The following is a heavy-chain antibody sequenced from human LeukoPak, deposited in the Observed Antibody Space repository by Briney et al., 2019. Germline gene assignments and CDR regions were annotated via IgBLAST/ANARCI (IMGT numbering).Heavy chain of an antibody. CDR1: GGSISSYY. CDR2: IYYSGST. D-gene: IGHD3-10*01. CDR3: ARAHYYGSGRKTYGWFDP. J-gene: IGHJ5*02. Sequence: SETLSLTCTVSGGSISSYYWSWIRQPPGKGPEWIGYIYYSGSTNYNPSLKSRVTISVDTSKNQFSLKLSSVTAADTAVYYCARAHYYGSGRKTYGWFDPWGQGTLVTVSS. V-gene: IGHV4-59*01.